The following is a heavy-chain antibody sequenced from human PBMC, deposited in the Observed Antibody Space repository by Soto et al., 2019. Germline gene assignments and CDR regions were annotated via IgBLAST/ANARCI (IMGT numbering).Heavy chain of an antibody. Sequence: EVQLVESGGDLVQRGGSLRLSCVASGFTFSVYSMNWVRQAPGKGLEWFSYITSDTKTIKYADSVKGRFTISRDNSKNSVYLQINILSDEDTAVYYCARSVAGHFDYWGQGTVVTVSS. CDR2: ITSDTKTI. D-gene: IGHD6-19*01. V-gene: IGHV3-48*02. CDR3: ARSVAGHFDY. CDR1: GFTFSVYS. J-gene: IGHJ4*02.